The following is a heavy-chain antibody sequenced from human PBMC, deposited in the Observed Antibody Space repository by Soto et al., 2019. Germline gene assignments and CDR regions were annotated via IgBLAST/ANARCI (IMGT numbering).Heavy chain of an antibody. J-gene: IGHJ4*02. Sequence: SETLSLTCTVSGGSISSYYWSWIRQPPGKGLEWIGYIYYSGSTNYNPSLKSRVTISVDTSKNQFSLKLSSVTAADTAVYYCARTNPNYCSSTSCQYSSSWRARDYWGQGTLGTVSS. CDR1: GGSISSYY. V-gene: IGHV4-59*01. CDR2: IYYSGST. D-gene: IGHD2-2*01. CDR3: ARTNPNYCSSTSCQYSSSWRARDY.